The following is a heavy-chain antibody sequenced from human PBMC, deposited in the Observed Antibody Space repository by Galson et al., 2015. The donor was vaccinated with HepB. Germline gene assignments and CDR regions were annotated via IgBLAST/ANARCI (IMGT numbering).Heavy chain of an antibody. CDR2: IYYSGST. D-gene: IGHD3-16*01. V-gene: IGHV4-59*01. CDR1: GGSISSYY. J-gene: IGHJ4*02. CDR3: ARDGGFFKY. Sequence: SETLSLTCTVSGGSISSYYWSWIRQPPGKGLEWIGYIYYSGSTNYNPSLKSRVTISVDTSKNQFSLKLSSVTAADTAVYYCARDGGFFKYWGQGTLVTVSS.